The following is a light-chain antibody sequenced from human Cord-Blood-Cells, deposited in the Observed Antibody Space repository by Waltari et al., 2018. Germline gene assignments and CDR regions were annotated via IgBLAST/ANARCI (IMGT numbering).Light chain of an antibody. J-gene: IGLJ3*02. CDR3: QSYDSSLSGSV. V-gene: IGLV1-40*01. CDR2: GNS. CDR1: SSNIGAGYD. Sequence: QSVLTQPLSASGAPGQRVTISCTRSSSNIGAGYDVHWYQQLPGTAPKLLIYGNSNRPSGVPDRFSGSRSGTSASLTITGVQAEDEADYYCQSYDSSLSGSVFGGGTKLTVL.